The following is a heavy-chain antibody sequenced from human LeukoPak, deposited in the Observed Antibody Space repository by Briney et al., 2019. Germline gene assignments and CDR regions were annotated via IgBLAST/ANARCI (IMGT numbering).Heavy chain of an antibody. CDR1: GFTVSSNY. Sequence: PGGSLRLSCAASGFTVSSNYMSWVRQAPGKGLEWVSVIYSGGSTYYADSVKGRFTISRDNSKNTLYLQMNSLRAEDTAVYYCARAHLIAAAGYNWFDPWGQGTLVTVSS. J-gene: IGHJ5*02. CDR2: IYSGGST. CDR3: ARAHLIAAAGYNWFDP. D-gene: IGHD6-13*01. V-gene: IGHV3-53*01.